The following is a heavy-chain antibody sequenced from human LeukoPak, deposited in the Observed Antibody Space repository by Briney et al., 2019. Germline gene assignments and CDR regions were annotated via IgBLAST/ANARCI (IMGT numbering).Heavy chain of an antibody. CDR2: MNPNSGNT. J-gene: IGHJ5*02. Sequence: GASVKVSCRASGYTFTSYDINWVRQATGQGLEWMGWMNPNSGNTGYAQKFQGRVTMTSNTSISTAYMELSSLRSEDTAVYYCARELRYFDWLLSYNWFDPWGQGTLVTVSS. V-gene: IGHV1-8*01. D-gene: IGHD3-9*01. CDR3: ARELRYFDWLLSYNWFDP. CDR1: GYTFTSYD.